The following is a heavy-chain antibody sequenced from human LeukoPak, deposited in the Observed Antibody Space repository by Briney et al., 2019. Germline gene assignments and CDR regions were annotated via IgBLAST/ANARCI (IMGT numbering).Heavy chain of an antibody. CDR1: GGSISSGDYY. Sequence: KPSQTLSLTCTVSGGSISSGDYYWSWIRQPPGKVLEWIGYIYYSGSTYYNPSLKSRVTISVDTSKNQFSLKLSSVTAADTAVYYCARSEAQYGVVVTHMDVWGKGTTVTVSS. V-gene: IGHV4-30-4*08. J-gene: IGHJ6*03. D-gene: IGHD2-2*01. CDR3: ARSEAQYGVVVTHMDV. CDR2: IYYSGST.